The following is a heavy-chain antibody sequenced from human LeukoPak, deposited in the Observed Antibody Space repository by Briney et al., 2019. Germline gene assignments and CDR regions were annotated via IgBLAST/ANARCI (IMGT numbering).Heavy chain of an antibody. J-gene: IGHJ4*02. CDR1: GYTFIAYY. CDR2: IDPKSGGT. CDR3: AIGSFGSGCHVPFYH. Sequence: ASVRVSCKSSGYTFIAYYINWVRQAPGQGLEWMGWIDPKSGGTNFAQITQGRVTMTRDTSTTTAYMELSSLRSDDTAVYFCAIGSFGSGCHVPFYHWGQGTLVTVSS. D-gene: IGHD3-10*01. V-gene: IGHV1-2*02.